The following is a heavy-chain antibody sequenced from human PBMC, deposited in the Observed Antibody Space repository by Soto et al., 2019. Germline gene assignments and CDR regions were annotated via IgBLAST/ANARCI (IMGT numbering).Heavy chain of an antibody. CDR1: GFTFSSYS. Sequence: EVQLVESGGGLVQPGGSLRLSCAASGFTFSSYSMNWVRQAPGKGLEWVSYISGGSGTIYYAASVKGRFTISRDNAKNSLYLQMNSLRDEDTAVYYCARKGGNSYDYWGQGTLVTVSS. CDR2: ISGGSGTI. CDR3: ARKGGNSYDY. J-gene: IGHJ4*02. V-gene: IGHV3-48*02. D-gene: IGHD2-21*01.